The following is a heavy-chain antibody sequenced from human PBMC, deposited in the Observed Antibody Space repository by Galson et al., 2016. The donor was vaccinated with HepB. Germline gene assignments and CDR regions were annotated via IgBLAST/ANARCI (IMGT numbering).Heavy chain of an antibody. CDR3: ARDSLQVWRLAKAYYFDS. V-gene: IGHV3-21*01. J-gene: IGHJ4*02. CDR1: GFTFSTYS. D-gene: IGHD5-18*01. Sequence: SLRLSCAASGFTFSTYSMNWVRQAPGKGLEWVSFISSSSSYIYYADSVKGRFTISRDNAKNSLYLQMNNLRAEDTAVYYCARDSLQVWRLAKAYYFDSWGQGTLVTVSS. CDR2: ISSSSSYI.